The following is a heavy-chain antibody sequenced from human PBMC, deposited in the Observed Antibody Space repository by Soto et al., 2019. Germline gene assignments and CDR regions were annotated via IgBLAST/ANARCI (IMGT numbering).Heavy chain of an antibody. V-gene: IGHV4-34*01. Sequence: QVQLQQWGAGLLKPSETLSLTCAVYGGSFSGYYWSWIRQPPGKGLEWIGESNKIGGTNSNPSLTSRVTISVDTSKHQFSLKLSSVTAAETAVYYWARTYSSSCSPFDYWGQGTRVTVSS. D-gene: IGHD6-13*01. CDR2: SNKIGGT. J-gene: IGHJ4*02. CDR3: ARTYSSSCSPFDY. CDR1: GGSFSGYY.